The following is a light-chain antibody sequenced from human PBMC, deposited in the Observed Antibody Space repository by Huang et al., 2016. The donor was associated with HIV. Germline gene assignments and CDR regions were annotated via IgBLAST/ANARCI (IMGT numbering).Light chain of an antibody. CDR2: DAS. CDR1: QSVSSY. CDR3: QQHSNWPIT. J-gene: IGKJ5*01. V-gene: IGKV3-11*01. Sequence: EIVLTQSPATLSLSPGERATLSCRASQSVSSYLAWCQQKPGQAPRHLIYDASNRAPGIPARLSGSGSGTDFTLTISSLEPEDFAVYFCQQHSNWPITFGQGTRLEIK.